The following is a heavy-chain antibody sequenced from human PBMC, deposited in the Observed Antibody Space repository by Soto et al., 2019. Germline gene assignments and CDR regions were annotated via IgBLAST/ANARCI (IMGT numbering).Heavy chain of an antibody. J-gene: IGHJ6*02. CDR3: ARVSGSYYYGMDV. CDR1: GGSISSSNW. V-gene: IGHV4-4*02. Sequence: QVQLQESGPGLVKPSGTLSLTCAVSGGSISSSNWWSWVRQPPGKGLEWIGEIYHSGSTNYNPSRNSRVTISVHKYKNQFSLKLSSVTAADTAVYYCARVSGSYYYGMDVWGQGTTVTVSS. CDR2: IYHSGST. D-gene: IGHD1-26*01.